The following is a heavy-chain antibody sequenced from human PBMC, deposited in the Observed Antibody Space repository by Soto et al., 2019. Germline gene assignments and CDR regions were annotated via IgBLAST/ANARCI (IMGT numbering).Heavy chain of an antibody. CDR1: GFTFSSYS. Sequence: GGSLRLSCAASGFTFSSYSMNWVRQAPGKGLEWVSSISSSSSYIYYADSVKGRFTISRDNAKNSLYLQMNSLRAEDTAVYYCATTYYYGSGSYGDAFDIWGQGTMVTVSS. CDR3: ATTYYYGSGSYGDAFDI. CDR2: ISSSSSYI. D-gene: IGHD3-10*01. V-gene: IGHV3-21*01. J-gene: IGHJ3*02.